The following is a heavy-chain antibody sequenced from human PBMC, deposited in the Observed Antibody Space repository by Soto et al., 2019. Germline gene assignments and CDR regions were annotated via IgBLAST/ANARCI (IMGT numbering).Heavy chain of an antibody. CDR3: ARGGRTIWDYYMDV. V-gene: IGHV4-59*01. CDR2: IYYSGST. CDR1: GGSISSYY. D-gene: IGHD3-3*01. J-gene: IGHJ6*03. Sequence: QVQLQESGPGLVKPSETLSLTCTVSGGSISSYYWSWIRQPPGKGLEWIGYIYYSGSTNYNPSLKRRVTISVDTSKDQFSLKLSSVTAADTAVYYCARGGRTIWDYYMDVWGKGTTVTVSS.